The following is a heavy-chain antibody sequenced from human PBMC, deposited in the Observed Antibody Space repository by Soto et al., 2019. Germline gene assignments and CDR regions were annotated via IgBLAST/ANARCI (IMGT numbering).Heavy chain of an antibody. CDR3: GRESRVVAAAHDTFDV. CDR1: GCSISSGGYH. Sequence: QVQLQESGPGLVKPSQTLSLICTVSGCSISSGGYHWSWIRQHPGKGLEWIGYIYYSGSTYYNPSHKSRITICVAASKNQFSLKVSSVTAADTAVYYCGRESRVVAAAHDTFDVWGRGTMVTVSS. CDR2: IYYSGST. D-gene: IGHD2-15*01. J-gene: IGHJ3*01. V-gene: IGHV4-31*03.